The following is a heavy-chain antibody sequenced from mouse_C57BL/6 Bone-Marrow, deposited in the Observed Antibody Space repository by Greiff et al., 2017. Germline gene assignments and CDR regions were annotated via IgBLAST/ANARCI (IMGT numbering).Heavy chain of an antibody. CDR1: GYTFTSYW. D-gene: IGHD1-1*01. V-gene: IGHV1-64*01. CDR2: IHPNSGST. J-gene: IGHJ2*01. CDR3: AREGGTVVATDY. Sequence: QVQLQQPGAELVKPGASVKLSCKASGYTFTSYWMHWVKQRPGQGLEWIGMIHPNSGSTNYNEKFKSKATLTVDKSSSTAYMQLSSLTSEDSAVXSGAREGGTVVATDYWGQGTTLTVSS.